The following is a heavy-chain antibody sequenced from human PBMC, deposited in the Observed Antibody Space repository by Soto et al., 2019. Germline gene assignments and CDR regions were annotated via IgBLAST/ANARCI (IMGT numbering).Heavy chain of an antibody. CDR1: GFTFSSYS. J-gene: IGHJ4*02. V-gene: IGHV3-48*01. D-gene: IGHD2-2*01. CDR3: ARDLGYCSSTSCYASQLEFDY. CDR2: ISSSSSTI. Sequence: EVQLVESGGGLVQPGGSLRLSCAASGFTFSSYSMNWVRQAPGKGLEWVSYISSSSSTIYYADSVKGRFTISRDNAKNSLYLQMNSQRAEDTAVYYCARDLGYCSSTSCYASQLEFDYWGQGTLVTVSS.